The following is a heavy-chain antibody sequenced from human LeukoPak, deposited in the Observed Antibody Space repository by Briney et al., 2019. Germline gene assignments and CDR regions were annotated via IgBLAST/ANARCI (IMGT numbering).Heavy chain of an antibody. D-gene: IGHD3-9*01. Sequence: GGSLRLSCTASGFTFGDYAMSWVRQAPGKGLEWVGFIRSKAYGGTTEYAAPVKGRFTISRDDSKSIAYLQMNSLKTEDTAVYYCTRDYDILTGPEWFDPWGQGTLVTVSS. CDR1: GFTFGDYA. CDR2: IRSKAYGGTT. V-gene: IGHV3-49*04. CDR3: TRDYDILTGPEWFDP. J-gene: IGHJ5*02.